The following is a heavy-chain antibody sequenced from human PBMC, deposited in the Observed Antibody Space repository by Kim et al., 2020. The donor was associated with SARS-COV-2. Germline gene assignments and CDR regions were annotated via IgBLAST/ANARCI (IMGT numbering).Heavy chain of an antibody. Sequence: GGSLRLSCAASGFTFSSYAMSWVRQAPGKGLEWVSAISGSGGSTYYADSVKGRFTISRDNSKNTLYLQMNSLRAEDTAVYYCAKDGITIFGVVIHDAFDIWGQGTMVTVSS. CDR1: GFTFSSYA. D-gene: IGHD3-3*01. CDR2: ISGSGGST. V-gene: IGHV3-23*01. CDR3: AKDGITIFGVVIHDAFDI. J-gene: IGHJ3*02.